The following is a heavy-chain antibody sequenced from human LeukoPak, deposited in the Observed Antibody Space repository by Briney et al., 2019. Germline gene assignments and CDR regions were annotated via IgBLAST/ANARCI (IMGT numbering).Heavy chain of an antibody. D-gene: IGHD6-19*01. CDR1: GFTFDDYA. J-gene: IGHJ4*02. V-gene: IGHV3-9*01. CDR3: AKAPSPGYSSGWYDY. Sequence: GGSLRLSCAASGFTFDDYAMHWVRQAPGKGLEWVSGISWNSGSIGYADSVKGRFTISRDNAKNSLYLQMNSLRAGDTALYYCAKAPSPGYSSGWYDYWGQGTLVTVSS. CDR2: ISWNSGSI.